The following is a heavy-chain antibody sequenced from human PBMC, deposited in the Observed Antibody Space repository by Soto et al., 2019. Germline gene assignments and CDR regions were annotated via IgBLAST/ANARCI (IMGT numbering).Heavy chain of an antibody. D-gene: IGHD2-15*01. CDR1: GFTFSTYA. CDR2: LSGSGGNT. CDR3: ATDQEVVSAVSHLDH. V-gene: IGHV3-23*01. Sequence: PGGSLRLSCAASGFTFSTYAMSWVRQAPGRGLEWVSSLSGSGGNTYYADSVKGRFTISRDNSKTTLYLQMNSLRAEDTAVYYCATDQEVVSAVSHLDHWGQGTLVTVSS. J-gene: IGHJ4*02.